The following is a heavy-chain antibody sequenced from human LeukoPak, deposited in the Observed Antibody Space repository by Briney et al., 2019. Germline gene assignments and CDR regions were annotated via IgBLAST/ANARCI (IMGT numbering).Heavy chain of an antibody. CDR3: ARAGWIQLWLLPYYGMDV. V-gene: IGHV4-34*01. D-gene: IGHD5-18*01. Sequence: SETLSLTCAVYGGPFSGYYWSWIRQPPGKGLEWIGEINHSGSTNYNPSLKSRVTISVDTSKNQFSLKLSSVTAADTAVYYCARAGWIQLWLLPYYGMDVWGQGTTVTVSS. CDR2: INHSGST. J-gene: IGHJ6*02. CDR1: GGPFSGYY.